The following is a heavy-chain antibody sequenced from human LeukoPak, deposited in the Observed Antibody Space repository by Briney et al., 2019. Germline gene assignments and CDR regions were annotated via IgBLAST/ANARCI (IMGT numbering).Heavy chain of an antibody. CDR3: ARVASDGSETNHF. Sequence: ASVKVSCKASGYTFSSYGITWVRQAPGQGLEWMGWISVYHGNTKSAQNLQDRVTMTTDTSTDTAYLELRSLRSDDTAVYYCARVASDGSETNHFWGQGTLVTVSS. D-gene: IGHD3-10*01. J-gene: IGHJ4*02. CDR1: GYTFSSYG. V-gene: IGHV1-18*01. CDR2: ISVYHGNT.